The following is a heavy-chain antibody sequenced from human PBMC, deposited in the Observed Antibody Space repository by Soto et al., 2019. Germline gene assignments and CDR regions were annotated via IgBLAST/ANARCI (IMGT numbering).Heavy chain of an antibody. CDR2: IYSRGST. Sequence: QLQLQESGPGLVKPSETLSLTCTVSGGSISSSNYYWVGIRQPPGKGLEWIGSIYSRGSTHYNPSLQSRVTISLDTCKNQFSLKLSSVTAADTAVYYCARNASIAAAIIGRWTQEVTKYKWVDPWGQGNLVNVSS. D-gene: IGHD6-13*01. J-gene: IGHJ5*02. CDR3: ARNASIAAAIIGRWTQEVTKYKWVDP. CDR1: GGSISSSNYY. V-gene: IGHV4-39*01.